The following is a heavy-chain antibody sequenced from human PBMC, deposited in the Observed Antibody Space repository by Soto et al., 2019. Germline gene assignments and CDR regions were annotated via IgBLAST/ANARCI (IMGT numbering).Heavy chain of an antibody. Sequence: QLQLQQSGPGLLKPSETLALTCNVSGASISTTSYYWAWIRQSPGKGLAWIATVYYSGSTYYNPSLRSRVTISVDTSKNQCSLKLTCVTAADTAVYYCASLRWYSWRSGLDVWGQGTTVTVSS. J-gene: IGHJ6*02. CDR3: ASLRWYSWRSGLDV. CDR2: VYYSGST. CDR1: GASISTTSYY. D-gene: IGHD2-15*01. V-gene: IGHV4-39*01.